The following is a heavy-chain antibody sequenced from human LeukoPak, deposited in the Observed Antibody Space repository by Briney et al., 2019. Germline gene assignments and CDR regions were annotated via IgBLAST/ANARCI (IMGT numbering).Heavy chain of an antibody. J-gene: IGHJ5*02. D-gene: IGHD6-19*01. CDR1: GGSISSYY. CDR2: IYYSGST. Sequence: PSETLSLTCTVSGGSISSYYWSWIRQPPGKGLEWIGSIYYSGSTYYNPSLKSRVTISVDTSKNQFSLKLSSVTAADTAVYYCASVVSGWYPSWGQGTLVTVSS. V-gene: IGHV4-39*07. CDR3: ASVVSGWYPS.